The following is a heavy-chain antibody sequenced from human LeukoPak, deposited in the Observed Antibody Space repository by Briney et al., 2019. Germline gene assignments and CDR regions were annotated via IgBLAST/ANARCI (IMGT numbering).Heavy chain of an antibody. V-gene: IGHV3-21*01. Sequence: PGGSLRLSCAASGFTFRSYSMNGPRESPGKGLEWLSSISSCCSYIYYADSVKGRFTISRDNAKNSLYLQMNSLRAEDTAVYYCARGEGYSSFYDYWGQGTLVTVSS. CDR1: GFTFRSYS. J-gene: IGHJ4*02. D-gene: IGHD6-13*01. CDR3: ARGEGYSSFYDY. CDR2: ISSCCSYI.